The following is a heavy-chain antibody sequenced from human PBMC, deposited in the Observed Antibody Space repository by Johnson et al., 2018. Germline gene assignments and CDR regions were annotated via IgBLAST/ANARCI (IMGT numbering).Heavy chain of an antibody. D-gene: IGHD6-13*01. J-gene: IGHJ6*03. Sequence: VQLVQSGGGLVKPGGSLRLSCAASGFTFSSYNMNWVRQAPGKGLEWVSSISSSSSYIYYADSVKGRFTISRDNSKNTLYLQMNSLRADATAVYSCAKLFMQQLGFYYYYYMDVWGKGTTVTVSS. V-gene: IGHV3-21*04. CDR3: AKLFMQQLGFYYYYYMDV. CDR1: GFTFSSYN. CDR2: ISSSSSYI.